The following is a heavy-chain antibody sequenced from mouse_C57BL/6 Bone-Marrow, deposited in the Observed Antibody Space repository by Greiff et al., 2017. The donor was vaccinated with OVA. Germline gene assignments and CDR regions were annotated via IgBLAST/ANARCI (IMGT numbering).Heavy chain of an antibody. CDR3: ATNYSGSSPYFDY. CDR1: GYTFTDYY. J-gene: IGHJ2*01. D-gene: IGHD1-1*01. CDR2: IYPGSGNT. V-gene: IGHV1-76*01. Sequence: QVQLKESGAELVRPGSSVKLSCKASGYTFTDYYINWVKQRLGQGLEWIARIYPGSGNTYYNEKFKGKATLTAEKSSSTAYMQLSSLTSDDSAVYFCATNYSGSSPYFDYWGQGTTLTVSS.